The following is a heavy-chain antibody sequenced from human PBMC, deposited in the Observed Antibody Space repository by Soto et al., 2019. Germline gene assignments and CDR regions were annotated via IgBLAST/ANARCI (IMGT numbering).Heavy chain of an antibody. D-gene: IGHD6-19*01. CDR3: GRDYSSGPTIPLSYYGMAV. CDR1: GGSVSSGSYY. V-gene: IGHV4-61*01. CDR2: IYYSGST. J-gene: IGHJ6*04. Sequence: SETLSLTGTVSGGSVSSGSYYWSWIRQPPGRGLEWIGYIYYSGSTNYNPSLKSRVTISVDTSKNQFSLKLSSVTAADTAVYYCGRDYSSGPTIPLSYYGMAVCGKGTTVTVSS.